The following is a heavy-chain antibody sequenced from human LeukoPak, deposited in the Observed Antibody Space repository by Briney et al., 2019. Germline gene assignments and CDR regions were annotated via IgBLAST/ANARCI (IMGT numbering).Heavy chain of an antibody. CDR3: ARGEGPSTLDY. D-gene: IGHD3-3*02. Sequence: GGSLRLSCAASGFTFTSYSMNWVRQAPGKGLEWVSITRSSNGHIYYADSVKGRFTISRDKAKKSLYLRMNSLRAEDTAVYYCARGEGPSTLDYWVQGTLVTVSS. CDR2: TRSSNGHI. CDR1: GFTFTSYS. V-gene: IGHV3-21*01. J-gene: IGHJ4*02.